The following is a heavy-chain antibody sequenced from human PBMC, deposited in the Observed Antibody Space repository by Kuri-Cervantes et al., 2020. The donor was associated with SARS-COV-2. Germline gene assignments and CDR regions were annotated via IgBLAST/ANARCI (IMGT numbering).Heavy chain of an antibody. Sequence: LSLTCAASGFTFSSYWMHWVRQAPGKGLVWVSRINSDGSSTSYADSVKGRFTISRDNAKNTLYLQMNSLRAEDTAVYYCASGNSWELLFIVTPPYYYYGMDVWGQGTTVTGYS. D-gene: IGHD1-26*01. CDR2: INSDGSST. CDR1: GFTFSSYW. CDR3: ASGNSWELLFIVTPPYYYYGMDV. V-gene: IGHV3-74*01. J-gene: IGHJ6*01.